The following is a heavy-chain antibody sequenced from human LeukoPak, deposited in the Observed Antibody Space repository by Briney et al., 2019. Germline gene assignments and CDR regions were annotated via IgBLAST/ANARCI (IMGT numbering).Heavy chain of an antibody. CDR2: IIPILGIA. D-gene: IGHD1-1*01. V-gene: IGHV1-69*04. CDR3: ARVIRTGTPPDY. CDR1: GGTFSSYA. Sequence: ASVKVSCKASGGTFSSYAISWVRQAPGQGLEWMGRIIPILGIATYAQKFQGRVTITADKSTSTAYMELSSLRSEDTAVYYCARVIRTGTPPDYWGQGTLVTVSS. J-gene: IGHJ4*02.